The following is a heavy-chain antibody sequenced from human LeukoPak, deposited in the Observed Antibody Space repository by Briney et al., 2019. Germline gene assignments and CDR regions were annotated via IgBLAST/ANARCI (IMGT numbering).Heavy chain of an antibody. D-gene: IGHD4-23*01. V-gene: IGHV3-66*03. J-gene: IGHJ4*02. CDR1: GFTVSSNY. CDR2: IYSCGST. Sequence: GGSLRLSCAASGFTVSSNYMSWVRQAPGKGLEWVSVIYSCGSTYYADSVKGRFTISRDNAKNTLYLQMNSLRVEDTAVYYCARGRPHGNDYWGQGTLVTVSS. CDR3: ARGRPHGNDY.